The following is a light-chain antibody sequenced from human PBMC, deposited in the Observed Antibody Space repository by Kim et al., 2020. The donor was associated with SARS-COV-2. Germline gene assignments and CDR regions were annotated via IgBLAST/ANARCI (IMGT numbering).Light chain of an antibody. CDR2: RDS. CDR3: LVWDSSTGKV. J-gene: IGLJ2*01. CDR1: NIGSKN. V-gene: IGLV3-9*01. Sequence: SYELTQPLSVSVALGQTARITCGGNNIGSKNVHWYQQKPGQAPVLVIYRDSNRPSGIPERFSGSNSGNTATLTISRAQAGDEADYYCLVWDSSTGKVFGG.